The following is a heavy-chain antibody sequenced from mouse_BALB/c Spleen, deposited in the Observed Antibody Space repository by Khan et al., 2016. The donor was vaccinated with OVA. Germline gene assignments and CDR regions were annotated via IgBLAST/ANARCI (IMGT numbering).Heavy chain of an antibody. CDR2: IDPANGNT. V-gene: IGHV14-3*02. D-gene: IGHD1-1*02. J-gene: IGHJ4*01. CDR3: GRGGWSYAMDY. Sequence: VQLQQSGAELVKPGASVKLSCTASGFNIKDTYIHWVMQRPEQGLEGIGRIDPANGNTQYDPRFQGKATITADTSSNTAYLQFSSLTSDDTAVYYCGRGGWSYAMDYWGQGTSVTVSS. CDR1: GFNIKDTY.